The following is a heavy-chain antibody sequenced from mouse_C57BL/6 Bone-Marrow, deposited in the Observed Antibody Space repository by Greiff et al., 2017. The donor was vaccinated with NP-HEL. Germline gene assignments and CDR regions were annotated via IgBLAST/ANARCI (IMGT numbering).Heavy chain of an antibody. CDR2: INPGSGGT. CDR3: ARWGYDYHAY. D-gene: IGHD2-4*01. Sequence: QVHVKQSGAELVRPGTSVKVSCKASGYAFTNYLIEWVKQRPGQGLEWIGVINPGSGGTNYNEKFKGKATLTADKSSSTAYMQLSSLTSEDSAVYFCARWGYDYHAYWGQGTLVTVSA. CDR1: GYAFTNYL. J-gene: IGHJ3*01. V-gene: IGHV1-54*01.